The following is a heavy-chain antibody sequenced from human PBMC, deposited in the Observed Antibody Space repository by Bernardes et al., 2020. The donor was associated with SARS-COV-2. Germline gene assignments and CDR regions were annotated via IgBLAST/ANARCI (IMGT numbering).Heavy chain of an antibody. CDR2: FDPEDGET. CDR1: GYTLTELS. D-gene: IGHD2-8*01. Sequence: ASVKVSCKVSGYTLTELSMHWVRQAPGKGLEWMGGFDPEDGETIYAQKFQGRVTMTEDTSTDTAYMELSSLRSEDTAMYYCARDLGYCTNGVCSPWGQGTLVTVSS. V-gene: IGHV1-24*01. CDR3: ARDLGYCTNGVCSP. J-gene: IGHJ5*02.